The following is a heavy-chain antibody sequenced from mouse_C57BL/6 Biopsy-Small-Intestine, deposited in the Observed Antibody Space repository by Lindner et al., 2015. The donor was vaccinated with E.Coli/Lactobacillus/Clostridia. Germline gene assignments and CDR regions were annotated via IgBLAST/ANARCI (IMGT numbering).Heavy chain of an antibody. J-gene: IGHJ3*01. V-gene: IGHV1-20*01. D-gene: IGHD1-1*01. CDR3: ARGEYYDVGFAY. CDR1: GYSFTGYF. CDR2: INPYNGDT. Sequence: VQLQESGPELVKPGASVKMSCKASGYSFTGYFMNWVKQSHGKSLEWIGRINPYNGDTFYNQKFKGKATLTVDKSSSTAHMELRSLTSEDSALYYCARGEYYDVGFAYWGQGDSGHCLC.